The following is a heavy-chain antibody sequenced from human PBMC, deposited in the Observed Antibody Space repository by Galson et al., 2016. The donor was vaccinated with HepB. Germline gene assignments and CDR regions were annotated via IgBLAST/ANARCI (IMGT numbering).Heavy chain of an antibody. D-gene: IGHD2-2*01. CDR1: GGPISTSDW. J-gene: IGHJ5*02. CDR2: IYESGTT. V-gene: IGHV4-4*02. CDR3: ARLITRYCSSSTCSNHDINWFDP. Sequence: SETLSLTCAVSGGPISTSDWWSWVRQPPGKGLEWIGEIYESGTTNYNVSLKSRVTISVDKSRNQFSLKMNSVTAADTAVYYCARLITRYCSSSTCSNHDINWFDPWGQGTLVTVSS.